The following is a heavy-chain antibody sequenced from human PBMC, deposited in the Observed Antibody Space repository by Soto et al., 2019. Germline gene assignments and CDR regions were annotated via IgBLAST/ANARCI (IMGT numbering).Heavy chain of an antibody. CDR2: IYPGDSDT. D-gene: IGHD6-6*01. CDR1: GYRFTSYW. V-gene: IGHV5-51*01. CDR3: AGLGSSPPKSYYYYYGMDV. Sequence: GESLKISCKGSGYRFTSYWIAWVRQMPGKGLEWMGIIYPGDSDTRYSPSFQGQVTISADKSISTAYLQWSSLKASDTAMYYCAGLGSSPPKSYYYYYGMDVWGQGTTVTVSS. J-gene: IGHJ6*02.